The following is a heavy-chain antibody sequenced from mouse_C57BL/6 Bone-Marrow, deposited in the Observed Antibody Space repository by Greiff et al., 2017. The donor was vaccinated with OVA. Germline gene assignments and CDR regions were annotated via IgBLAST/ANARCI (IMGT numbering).Heavy chain of an antibody. CDR2: IRSKSSNYAT. V-gene: IGHV10-3*01. CDR1: GFTFNTYA. J-gene: IGHJ4*01. CDR3: VREATVVERGYYYAMDY. D-gene: IGHD1-1*01. Sequence: EVMLVESGGGLVQPKGSLKLSCAASGFTFNTYAMHWVRQAPGKGLEWVARIRSKSSNYATYYADSVKDRFTISRDDSQSMLYLQMNNLKTEDTAMYYCVREATVVERGYYYAMDYWGQGTSVTVSS.